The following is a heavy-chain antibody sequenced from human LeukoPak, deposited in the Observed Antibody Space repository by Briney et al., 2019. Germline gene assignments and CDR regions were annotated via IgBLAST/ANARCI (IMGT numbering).Heavy chain of an antibody. J-gene: IGHJ5*02. CDR3: ATRILLWFGEARGNWFDP. CDR1: GYTFTGYY. Sequence: GASVKVSCKASGYTFTGYYMHWVRQAPGQGLEWMGWINPNSGGTNYAQKFQGRVTMTRDTSISTAYMELSRLRSDDTAVYYCATRILLWFGEARGNWFDPWGQGTLVTVSS. CDR2: INPNSGGT. V-gene: IGHV1-2*02. D-gene: IGHD3-10*01.